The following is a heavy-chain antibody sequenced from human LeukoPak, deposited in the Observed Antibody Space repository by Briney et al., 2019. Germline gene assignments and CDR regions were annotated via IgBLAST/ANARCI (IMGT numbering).Heavy chain of an antibody. Sequence: GESLQISCQTSGYSFTSYWIGWVRQMPGKGLEWMGVIYPGDSDARYSPSFQGQVTISVDKSINTAYLQWSSLKASDSALYYCARHPYTQSCTVSRCYRWYDPWGQGTLVTVSS. CDR1: GYSFTSYW. J-gene: IGHJ5*02. CDR2: IYPGDSDA. D-gene: IGHD2-2*01. CDR3: ARHPYTQSCTVSRCYRWYDP. V-gene: IGHV5-51*01.